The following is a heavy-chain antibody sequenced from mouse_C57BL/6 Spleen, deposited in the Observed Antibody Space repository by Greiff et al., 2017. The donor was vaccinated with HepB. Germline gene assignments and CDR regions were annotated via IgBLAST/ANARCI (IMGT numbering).Heavy chain of an antibody. Sequence: EVQRVESGAELVKPGASVKLSCTASGFNIKDYYMHWVKQRTEQGLEWIGRIDPEDGETKYAPKFQGKATITADTSSNTAYLQLSSLTSEDTAVYYCARGGSTVPATGNAMDYWGQGTSVTVSS. CDR3: ARGGSTVPATGNAMDY. D-gene: IGHD1-1*01. CDR2: IDPEDGET. CDR1: GFNIKDYY. V-gene: IGHV14-2*01. J-gene: IGHJ4*01.